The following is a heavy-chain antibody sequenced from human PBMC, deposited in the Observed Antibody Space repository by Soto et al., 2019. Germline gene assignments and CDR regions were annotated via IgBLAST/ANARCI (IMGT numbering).Heavy chain of an antibody. J-gene: IGHJ5*02. Sequence: GASVKVSCKASGGSFSSFAFSWVRQAPGQGLEWMGGIIPMFGSANYAQEFLGRVTFTRDTSIATAYLTLTSLTSDDTALYYCAKDLTRQLAYWLDPWGQGTQVTVSS. CDR3: AKDLTRQLAYWLDP. D-gene: IGHD6-6*01. CDR2: IIPMFGSA. V-gene: IGHV1-69*05. CDR1: GGSFSSFA.